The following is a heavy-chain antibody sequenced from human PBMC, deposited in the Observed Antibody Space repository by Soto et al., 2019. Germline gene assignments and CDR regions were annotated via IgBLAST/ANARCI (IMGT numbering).Heavy chain of an antibody. D-gene: IGHD3-10*01. V-gene: IGHV1-46*01. CDR1: GYTFTSYY. CDR2: INPSGGST. Sequence: ASVKVSCKASGYTFTSYYMHWVRQAPGQGLEWMGIINPSGGSTSYAQKFQGRVTMTKDTSTDTVYMELSSLRSEDTAVYYCATRGTWLDFDYWGQGTLVAVSS. J-gene: IGHJ4*02. CDR3: ATRGTWLDFDY.